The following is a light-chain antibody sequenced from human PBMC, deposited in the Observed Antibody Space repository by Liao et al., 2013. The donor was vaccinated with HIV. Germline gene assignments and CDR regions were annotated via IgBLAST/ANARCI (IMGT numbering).Light chain of an antibody. Sequence: SYELTQPPSVSVSPGQTASIPCSGDKLGDKYACWYQQKPGQSPVMVIYQDRKRPSGIPERFSGSNSGDTATLTISRVEAGDEADYYCQLWDGTRRVFGGGTKVTVL. CDR3: QLWDGTRRV. CDR2: QDR. J-gene: IGLJ3*02. V-gene: IGLV3-1*01. CDR1: KLGDKY.